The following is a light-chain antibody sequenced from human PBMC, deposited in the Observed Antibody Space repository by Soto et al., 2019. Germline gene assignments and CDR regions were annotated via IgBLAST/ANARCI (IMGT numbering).Light chain of an antibody. V-gene: IGLV2-11*01. CDR1: SSDVGAYNY. Sequence: QSALTQPRSVSGSPGQSVTISCTGTSSDVGAYNYVSWYQHHPGKAPKLMIYDVSKRPSGVPDRFSGSKSGNTASLTISGLQADDEADYYCCSYAGSYTLVFGGGTKVTVL. CDR2: DVS. J-gene: IGLJ2*01. CDR3: CSYAGSYTLV.